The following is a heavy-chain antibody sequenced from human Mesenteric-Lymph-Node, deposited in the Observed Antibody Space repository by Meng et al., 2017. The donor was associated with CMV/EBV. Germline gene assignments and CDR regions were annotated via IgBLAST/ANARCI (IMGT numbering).Heavy chain of an antibody. V-gene: IGHV1-2*02. D-gene: IGHD3-22*01. Sequence: ASVKVSCKAFGYTFTDYFIHWVRQAPGQGLEWMGWISPRSGDTNYAQKFQGRVILTRDTSISTAYMELTRPTSDDTAVYYCARDYYYTSMKGYNLFDPWGQGTLVTVSS. CDR2: ISPRSGDT. CDR1: GYTFTDYF. CDR3: ARDYYYTSMKGYNLFDP. J-gene: IGHJ5*02.